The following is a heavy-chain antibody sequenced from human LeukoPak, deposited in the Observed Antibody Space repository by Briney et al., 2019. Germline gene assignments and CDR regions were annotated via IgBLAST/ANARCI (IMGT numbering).Heavy chain of an antibody. D-gene: IGHD6-13*01. CDR3: ARTPYTSSWYGWFDP. CDR2: INTDGSST. Sequence: PGGSLRISCAASGFTFSRYWMHWVRQAPGKGLVWVSHINTDGSSTNYADSVKGRFTISRDNAKNTLYLQMNSLRAEGTAVYYCARTPYTSSWYGWFDPWGQGTLVTVSS. CDR1: GFTFSRYW. J-gene: IGHJ5*02. V-gene: IGHV3-74*01.